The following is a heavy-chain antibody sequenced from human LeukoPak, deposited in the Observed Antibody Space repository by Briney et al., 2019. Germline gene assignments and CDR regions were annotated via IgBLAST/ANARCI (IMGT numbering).Heavy chain of an antibody. CDR1: GDSVSSNSAA. D-gene: IGHD5-18*01. V-gene: IGHV6-1*01. CDR3: ARDLAGFGGYSYGMVDY. Sequence: SRTLSLTFAISGDSVSSNSAAWNWLRQSPSRGLEWLGSTYYRSEWHNDYAVSVKSRIIISPDTSKNQFSLQLKSVTPEDTAVYYCARDLAGFGGYSYGMVDYWGQGTLVTVSS. CDR2: TYYRSEWHN. J-gene: IGHJ4*02.